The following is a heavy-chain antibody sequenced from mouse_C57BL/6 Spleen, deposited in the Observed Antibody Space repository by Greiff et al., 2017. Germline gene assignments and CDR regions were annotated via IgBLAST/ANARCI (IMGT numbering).Heavy chain of an antibody. D-gene: IGHD2-3*01. Sequence: EVKLMESGGGLVQPGGSMKLSCVASGFTFSNYWMNWVRQSPEKGLEWVAQIRLKSDNYATHYAESVKGRFTISRDDSKSSVYLQMNNLRAEDTGIYYCTIYDGYYGPYAMDYWGQGTSVTVSS. J-gene: IGHJ4*01. CDR1: GFTFSNYW. CDR2: IRLKSDNYAT. V-gene: IGHV6-3*01. CDR3: TIYDGYYGPYAMDY.